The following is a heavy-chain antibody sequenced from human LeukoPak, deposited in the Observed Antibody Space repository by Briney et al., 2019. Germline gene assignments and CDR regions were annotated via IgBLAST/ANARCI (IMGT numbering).Heavy chain of an antibody. V-gene: IGHV3-23*01. CDR3: AKGPYRSGRGYSDY. J-gene: IGHJ4*02. CDR2: VSGSGGST. CDR1: GFTFSSHA. D-gene: IGHD6-19*01. Sequence: GGSLRLSCADSGFTFSSHAMSWVRQAPGKGLEWVSAVSGSGGSTKYADSVKGRFNISRDNSRNTLYLQLNSLRAEDTAAYYCAKGPYRSGRGYSDYWGQGTLVTVAS.